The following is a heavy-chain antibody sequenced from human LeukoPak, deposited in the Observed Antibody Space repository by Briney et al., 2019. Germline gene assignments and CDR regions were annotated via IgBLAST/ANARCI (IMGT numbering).Heavy chain of an antibody. V-gene: IGHV3-74*01. J-gene: IGHJ6*02. CDR3: ARDHQPYQLLFGRYYYYGMDV. D-gene: IGHD2-2*01. CDR1: GFTFSSYW. CDR2: INSDGSST. Sequence: GGSLRLSCAASGFTFSSYWMHWVRQAPGKGLVWVSRINSDGSSTSYADSVKGRFTISRDNAKNTLYLQMNSLRAEDTAVYYCARDHQPYQLLFGRYYYYGMDVWGQGTTVTVSS.